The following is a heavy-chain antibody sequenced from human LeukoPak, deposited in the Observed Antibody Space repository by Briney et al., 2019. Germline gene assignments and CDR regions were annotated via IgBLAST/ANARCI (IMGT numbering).Heavy chain of an antibody. D-gene: IGHD4/OR15-4a*01. J-gene: IGHJ4*02. V-gene: IGHV3-7*01. CDR3: ARVFGAGYSDY. CDR1: GFTFSSYW. Sequence: GGSLRLSCAASGFTFSSYWMSWVRQAPGKGLEWVASIKQDGSEKYYVDSVKGRVTVSRDNAKNSLYLQMNSLRAEDTAVYYCARVFGAGYSDYWGQGTLVTVSS. CDR2: IKQDGSEK.